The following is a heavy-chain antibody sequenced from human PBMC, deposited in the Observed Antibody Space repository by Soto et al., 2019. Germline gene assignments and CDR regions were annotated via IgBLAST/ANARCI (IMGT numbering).Heavy chain of an antibody. J-gene: IGHJ4*02. CDR1: GFTFSSYG. D-gene: IGHD4-17*01. Sequence: PGGSLRLSCAASGFTFSSYGMHWVRQAPGKGLEWVAVISYDGSNKYYADYVKGRFTISRDNSKNTLYLQMNSLRAEDTVVYYCAKEGDYGDYGGFYYWGQGTLVTVSS. V-gene: IGHV3-30*18. CDR2: ISYDGSNK. CDR3: AKEGDYGDYGGFYY.